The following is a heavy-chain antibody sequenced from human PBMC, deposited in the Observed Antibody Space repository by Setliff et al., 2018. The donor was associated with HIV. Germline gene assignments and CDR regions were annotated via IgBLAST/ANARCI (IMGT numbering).Heavy chain of an antibody. CDR3: ARGGTYYHDSSGYVKSALDCFDI. CDR2: SYYSGST. J-gene: IGHJ3*02. Sequence: SETLSLTCTVSGGSISGSNYYWAWIRQPPGKGLEWIGSSYYSGSTYYNPSLKSRVTISVDTSKNQFSLKLSSVTAADTAVYYCARGGTYYHDSSGYVKSALDCFDIWGQGTMVTVSS. V-gene: IGHV4-39*07. D-gene: IGHD3-22*01. CDR1: GGSISGSNYY.